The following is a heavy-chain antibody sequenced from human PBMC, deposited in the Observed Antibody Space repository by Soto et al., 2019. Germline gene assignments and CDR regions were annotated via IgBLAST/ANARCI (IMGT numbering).Heavy chain of an antibody. V-gene: IGHV4-59*01. CDR3: ARAGGDPYFDY. J-gene: IGHJ4*02. CDR2: IHYSGST. Sequence: SETLSLTCTVSGGSISSYYWSWIRQPPGKGLEWIGYIHYSGSTNYNPSLKRRVSISLDRSRNQFSLKLSSVTAADTAVFYCARAGGDPYFDYWGQGTLVTVSS. CDR1: GGSISSYY. D-gene: IGHD2-21*01.